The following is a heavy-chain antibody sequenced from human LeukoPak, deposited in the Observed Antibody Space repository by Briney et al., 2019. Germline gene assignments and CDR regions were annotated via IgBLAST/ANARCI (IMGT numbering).Heavy chain of an antibody. CDR3: ARDSSSAVAGTLWFDP. CDR1: GYTFTSYG. V-gene: IGHV1-18*01. CDR2: ISAYNGNT. J-gene: IGHJ5*02. D-gene: IGHD6-19*01. Sequence: ASVKVSCKASGYTFTSYGISWVRQAPGQGLEWVGWISAYNGNTNYAQKLQGRVTMTTDTSTSTAYMELRSLRSDDTAVFYCARDSSSAVAGTLWFDPWGQGTLVTVSS.